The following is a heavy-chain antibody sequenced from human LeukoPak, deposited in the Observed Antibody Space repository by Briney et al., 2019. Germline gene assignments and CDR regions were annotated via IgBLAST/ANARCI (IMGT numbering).Heavy chain of an antibody. CDR1: GLTFSSYG. Sequence: PGGSLRLSWAASGLTFSSYGMNWVGKAPGKGLEWVSSIIIIIVYLYYADSVKGRFTISRDNAKNSLYLQMNSLRAEDTAVYYCAGEKGDYHGSGSLSSYYYYGMDVWGQGTTVTVSS. D-gene: IGHD3-10*01. V-gene: IGHV3-21*01. CDR2: IIIIIVYL. J-gene: IGHJ6*02. CDR3: AGEKGDYHGSGSLSSYYYYGMDV.